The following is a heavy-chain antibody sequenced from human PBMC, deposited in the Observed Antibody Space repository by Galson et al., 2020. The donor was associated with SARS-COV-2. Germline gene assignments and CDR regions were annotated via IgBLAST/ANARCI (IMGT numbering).Heavy chain of an antibody. J-gene: IGHJ6*02. V-gene: IGHV1-2*02. Sequence: GESLKISCKASGYTFTGYYMHWVRQAPGQGREWMGWINPNSGGTNYAQKFQGRVTMTRDTSISTAYMELSRLRSDDTAVYYCARVGPGYDILTGCYYYCGMDVGGQGTTVTVSS. D-gene: IGHD3-9*01. CDR3: ARVGPGYDILTGCYYYCGMDV. CDR1: GYTFTGYY. CDR2: INPNSGGT.